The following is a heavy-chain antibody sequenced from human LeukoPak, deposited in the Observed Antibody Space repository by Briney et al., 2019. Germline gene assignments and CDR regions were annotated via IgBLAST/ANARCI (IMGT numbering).Heavy chain of an antibody. CDR2: ISYDGSNK. CDR3: AKGSSSSSGYAFDI. V-gene: IGHV3-30*18. D-gene: IGHD6-6*01. J-gene: IGHJ3*02. CDR1: GFTFSSYG. Sequence: GRSLRLSCAASGFTFSSYGMHWVRQAPGKGLEWVAVISYDGSNKYYADSVKGRFTISRDNSKNTLYLQMNSLRAEDTAVYYCAKGSSSSSGYAFDIWGQGTMVTVSS.